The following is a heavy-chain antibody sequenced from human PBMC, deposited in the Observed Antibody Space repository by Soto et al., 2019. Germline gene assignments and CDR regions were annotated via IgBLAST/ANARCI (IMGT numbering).Heavy chain of an antibody. V-gene: IGHV4-31*03. CDR1: GGSISSGGYY. J-gene: IGHJ4*02. D-gene: IGHD3-3*01. CDR2: IYYSGST. Sequence: SETLSLTCTVSGGSISSGGYYWSWIRQHPGKGLEWIGYIYYSGSTYYNPSLKSRVTISVDTSKNQFSLKLSSVTAADTAVYYCARGRGTIFGVVIPPDYWGQGTLVTVSS. CDR3: ARGRGTIFGVVIPPDY.